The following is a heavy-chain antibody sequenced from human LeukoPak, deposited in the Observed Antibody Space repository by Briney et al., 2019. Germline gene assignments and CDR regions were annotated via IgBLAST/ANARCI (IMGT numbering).Heavy chain of an antibody. CDR3: AKGYSGYDYHGSFDY. CDR2: INPNRGGT. V-gene: IGHV1-2*02. CDR1: GYTFTGYY. D-gene: IGHD5-12*01. Sequence: ASVKVSCKASGYTFTGYYMHWVRQAPGQGLEWMGWINPNRGGTNYAQKFQGRVTMTRDTSISTAYMELSRLRSDDTAVYYCAKGYSGYDYHGSFDYWGQGTLVTVSS. J-gene: IGHJ4*02.